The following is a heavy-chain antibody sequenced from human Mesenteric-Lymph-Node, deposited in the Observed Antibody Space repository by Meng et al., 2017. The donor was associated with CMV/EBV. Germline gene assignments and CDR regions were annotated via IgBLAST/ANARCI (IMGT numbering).Heavy chain of an antibody. D-gene: IGHD2-15*01. Sequence: RLSLTCAVSGGSISSSNWWSWVRQPPGKGLEWIGEIYHSGSTSYNPSLKSRVTISVDTSKNQFSLKLSSVTAADTAVYYCARDHYYCSGGSCYPTTYGMDVWGQGTTVTVSS. CDR3: ARDHYYCSGGSCYPTTYGMDV. J-gene: IGHJ6*02. CDR2: IYHSGST. CDR1: GGSISSSNW. V-gene: IGHV4-4*02.